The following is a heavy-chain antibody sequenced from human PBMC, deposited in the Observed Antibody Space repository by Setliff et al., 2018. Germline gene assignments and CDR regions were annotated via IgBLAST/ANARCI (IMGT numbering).Heavy chain of an antibody. CDR3: ARDVFDFRTGQAGP. Sequence: PGGSLRLSCTVYGFNFNKYWMYWVRQAPGKGLEWVSRINGDATIAHYADSVKGRFTISRDNARNALYLQMVSLRGEDTGVYYCARDVFDFRTGQAGPWGQGTLVTVSS. V-gene: IGHV3-74*01. CDR2: INGDATIA. J-gene: IGHJ5*02. D-gene: IGHD3-3*01. CDR1: GFNFNKYW.